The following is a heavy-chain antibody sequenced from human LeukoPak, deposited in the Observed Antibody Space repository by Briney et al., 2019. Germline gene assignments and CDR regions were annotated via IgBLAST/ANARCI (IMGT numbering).Heavy chain of an antibody. CDR2: INYSGST. V-gene: IGHV4-59*08. D-gene: IGHD1-26*01. Sequence: PSETLSLTCTVSGXSLTRYHWGWIRQPPGKGLEWIGYINYSGSTNYSPSLESRVTISLDTSKNQFSLQLSSVTAADTAVYYCARRGVGATTWDAFDIWGQGTLVTVSS. J-gene: IGHJ3*02. CDR3: ARRGVGATTWDAFDI. CDR1: GXSLTRYH.